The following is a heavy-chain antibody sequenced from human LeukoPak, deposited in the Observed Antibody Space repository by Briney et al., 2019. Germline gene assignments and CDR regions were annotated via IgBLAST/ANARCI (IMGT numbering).Heavy chain of an antibody. V-gene: IGHV1-46*01. Sequence: ASVEVSCKASGYSFIRYHIHWVRQAPGQGLEWMGVLKLYDGSVSHAQKFQGRVTMTSDTSTSTVYMELSSLRSEDTAVYFCARDGGIFSYNMDVWGQGTTVTVSS. CDR1: GYSFIRYH. CDR2: LKLYDGSV. CDR3: ARDGGIFSYNMDV. J-gene: IGHJ6*02. D-gene: IGHD1-26*01.